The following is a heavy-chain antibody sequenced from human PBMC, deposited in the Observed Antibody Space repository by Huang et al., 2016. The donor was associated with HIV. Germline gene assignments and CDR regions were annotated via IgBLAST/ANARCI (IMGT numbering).Heavy chain of an antibody. J-gene: IGHJ4*02. Sequence: QVHLVESGGGVVQPGRSLRLSCAASGFTFSGYGMHWVRQAPGKWLEWVAVITFDGKNKYYAASVRGRFTVSRDNSQNTVSLQMNTLRSEDTAVYYCAKDNDLYYFDYWGQGTLVTVSS. V-gene: IGHV3-30*18. D-gene: IGHD1-1*01. CDR3: AKDNDLYYFDY. CDR2: ITFDGKNK. CDR1: GFTFSGYG.